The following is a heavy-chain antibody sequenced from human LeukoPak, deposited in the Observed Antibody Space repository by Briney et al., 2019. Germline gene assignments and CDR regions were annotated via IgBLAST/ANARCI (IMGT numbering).Heavy chain of an antibody. J-gene: IGHJ4*02. CDR3: ARGSADFVWGSYPSSY. D-gene: IGHD3-16*02. V-gene: IGHV3-21*01. CDR2: ITGSSTYI. CDR1: GFTFSSYS. Sequence: GDSLRLSCAASGFTFSSYSMNWVRQAPGKGLEWVSSITGSSTYIHYADSVKGRFTISRDNAKNSLYLQMNSLRAEDTAVYYCARGSADFVWGSYPSSYWGQGILVTVSS.